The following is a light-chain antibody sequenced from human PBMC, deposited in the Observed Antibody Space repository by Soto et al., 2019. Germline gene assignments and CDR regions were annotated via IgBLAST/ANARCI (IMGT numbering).Light chain of an antibody. J-gene: IGLJ2*01. Sequence: QSVLTQSPSVSASPGASVTLTCTLSRGHSTYAIAWHQQQPEKGPRYLMKLYSDGSHIMGDGIPDRFSGSSSGAERYLTISSLQSEDEADYYCQTWGTGIRVFGGGTKVTVL. CDR2: LYSDGSH. V-gene: IGLV4-69*01. CDR1: RGHSTYA. CDR3: QTWGTGIRV.